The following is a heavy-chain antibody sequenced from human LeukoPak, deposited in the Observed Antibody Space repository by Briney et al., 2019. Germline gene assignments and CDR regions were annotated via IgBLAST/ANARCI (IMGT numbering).Heavy chain of an antibody. CDR3: ASSSGSYSYGCLFDY. V-gene: IGHV4-30-4*01. CDR2: IYYSGST. CDR1: GGSISSGDYY. J-gene: IGHJ4*02. D-gene: IGHD5-18*01. Sequence: SQTLSLTCTVSGGSISSGDYYWSWIRQPPGKGLEWIGYIYYSGSTYYNPSLKSRVTISVDTSKNQFSLKLSSVTAADTAVYYCASSSGSYSYGCLFDYWGQGTLVTVSS.